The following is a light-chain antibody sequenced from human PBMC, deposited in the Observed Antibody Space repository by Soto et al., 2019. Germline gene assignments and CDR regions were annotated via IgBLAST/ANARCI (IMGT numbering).Light chain of an antibody. J-gene: IGKJ4*01. CDR1: QSIRND. CDR2: AAS. V-gene: IGKV1-17*01. CDR3: LHQNSYLALS. Sequence: DIQMIQSPSSLSASVGDRVTITCRASQSIRNDLGWYQQKSGKAPKRLIYAASTLQTGVPSRFSGSGSGREFTLTISSLQPEDFATYYCLHQNSYLALSFGGGTKVE.